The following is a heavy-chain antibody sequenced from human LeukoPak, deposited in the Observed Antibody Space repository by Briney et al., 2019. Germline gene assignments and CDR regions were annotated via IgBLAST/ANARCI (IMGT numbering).Heavy chain of an antibody. CDR3: ARLLRIGMSIWFDP. J-gene: IGHJ5*02. CDR1: GGSFSGYY. D-gene: IGHD2-15*01. Sequence: RPSETLSLTCAVYGGSFSGYYWSWIRQPPGKGLEWIGEINHSGSTNYNPSLKSRVTISVDTSKNQFSLKLSSVTAADTAVYYCARLLRIGMSIWFDPWGQGTLVTVSS. V-gene: IGHV4-34*01. CDR2: INHSGST.